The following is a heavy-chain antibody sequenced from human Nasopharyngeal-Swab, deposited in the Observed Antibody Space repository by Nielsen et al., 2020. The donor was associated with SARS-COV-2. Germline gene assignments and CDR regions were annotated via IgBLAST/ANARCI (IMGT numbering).Heavy chain of an antibody. J-gene: IGHJ5*02. CDR2: INSDGSST. Sequence: GESLKISCAASGFTFSSYWMHWVRQAPGKGLVWVSRINSDGSSTSYADSVKGRFTISRDNAKNTLYLQMNTLRAEDTAVYYCARAPIVGATGWFDPWGKGTLVTVSS. V-gene: IGHV3-74*01. CDR1: GFTFSSYW. D-gene: IGHD1-26*01. CDR3: ARAPIVGATGWFDP.